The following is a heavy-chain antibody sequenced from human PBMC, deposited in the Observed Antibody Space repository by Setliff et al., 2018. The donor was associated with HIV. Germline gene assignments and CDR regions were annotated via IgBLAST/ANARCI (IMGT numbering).Heavy chain of an antibody. D-gene: IGHD3-22*01. CDR1: GYTLTEVS. J-gene: IGHJ4*02. Sequence: ASVKVSCKVSGYTLTEVSMHWVRQAPGEGLEWMGGFDPEDGETIYAQKFQGRLTMTEDTSTDTAYMELSSLRSEDTAVYYCTTVDYDSSGYHYFDSWGQGTLVTVSS. V-gene: IGHV1-24*01. CDR3: TTVDYDSSGYHYFDS. CDR2: FDPEDGET.